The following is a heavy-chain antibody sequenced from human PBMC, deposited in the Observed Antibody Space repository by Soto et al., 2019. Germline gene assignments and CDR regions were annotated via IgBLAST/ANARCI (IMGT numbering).Heavy chain of an antibody. CDR2: ISYDGSNK. D-gene: IGHD5-12*01. Sequence: QVQLVESGGGVVQPGRSLRLSCAASGFTFSSYAMHWVRQAPGKGLEWVAGISYDGSNKYYADSVKGRFTISRDNSKNTLYLQMNSLRAEDTAVYYCARESTYSGYDTYYFDYWGQGTLVTVSS. CDR1: GFTFSSYA. J-gene: IGHJ4*02. CDR3: ARESTYSGYDTYYFDY. V-gene: IGHV3-30-3*01.